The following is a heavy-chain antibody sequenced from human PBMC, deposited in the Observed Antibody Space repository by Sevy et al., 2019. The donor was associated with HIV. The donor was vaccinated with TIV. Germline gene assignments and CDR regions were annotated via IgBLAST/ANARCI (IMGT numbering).Heavy chain of an antibody. Sequence: ASVKVSCRASGGTSGTYGLSWVRQAPGQGLEWVGGIIPIFGTTYYAERFQGRVTITADKSTSTAYMERSSLSFEYTAVYYCASSDVVIPTPHYWGQGTLVTVSS. CDR2: IIPIFGTT. J-gene: IGHJ4*02. CDR1: GGTSGTYG. V-gene: IGHV1-69*06. D-gene: IGHD2-21*01. CDR3: ASSDVVIPTPHY.